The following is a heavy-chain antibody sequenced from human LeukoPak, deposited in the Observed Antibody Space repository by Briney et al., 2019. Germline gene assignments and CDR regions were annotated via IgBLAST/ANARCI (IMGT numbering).Heavy chain of an antibody. CDR1: GGSISSGGYY. D-gene: IGHD5-18*01. CDR2: IYYSGST. CDR3: ASTDALAQNSYGYVFDY. Sequence: PSETLSLTCTVSGGSISSGGYYWSWIRQHPGKGLEWIGYIYYSGSTYYNPSLKSRVTISVDTSKNQFSLKLSSVTAADTAVYYCASTDALAQNSYGYVFDYWGRRTLVTVSS. V-gene: IGHV4-31*03. J-gene: IGHJ4*02.